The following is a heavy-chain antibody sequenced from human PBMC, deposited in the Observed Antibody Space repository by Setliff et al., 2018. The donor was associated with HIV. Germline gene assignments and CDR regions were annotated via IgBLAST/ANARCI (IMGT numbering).Heavy chain of an antibody. CDR3: AIGPDVRPGESACDI. D-gene: IGHD2-2*01. CDR2: INAGTGDI. CDR1: GYAFVTYA. Sequence: ASVKVSCKVSGYAFVTYAMHWVRQAPGQRLEWMGWINAGTGDIEYSQKFQGRVTITRDRSANTVYMELIRLTSADTAVYYCAIGPDVRPGESACDIWGQGTTVTVSS. V-gene: IGHV1-3*01. J-gene: IGHJ3*02.